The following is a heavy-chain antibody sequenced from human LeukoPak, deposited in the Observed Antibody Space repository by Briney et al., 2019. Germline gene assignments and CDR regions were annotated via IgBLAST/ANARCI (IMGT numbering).Heavy chain of an antibody. CDR1: GFTFSSYA. D-gene: IGHD3-22*01. CDR2: ISGSGGST. CDR3: AREVAGGGASSGFDY. Sequence: GGSLRLSCAASGFTFSSYAMSWVRQAPGKGLEWVSAISGSGGSTYYADSVKGRFTISRDNSKNTLYLQMNSLRAEDTAVYYCAREVAGGGASSGFDYWGQGTLVTVSS. J-gene: IGHJ4*02. V-gene: IGHV3-23*01.